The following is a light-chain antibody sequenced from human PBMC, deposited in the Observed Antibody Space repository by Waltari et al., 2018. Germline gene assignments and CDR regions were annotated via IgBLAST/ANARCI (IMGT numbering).Light chain of an antibody. V-gene: IGKV1-39*01. CDR2: GAS. J-gene: IGKJ3*01. CDR1: QNIRTY. CDR3: QQSFTTPPILA. Sequence: DMQVTQSPSTLSASVGDRVTITCRTRQNIRTYLNWYQQRSGQAPRLLIYGASNLQDGVPSRFSGSGSGTDFIITISNLQPEDFATYYCQQSFTTPPILAFGPGTKVDVK.